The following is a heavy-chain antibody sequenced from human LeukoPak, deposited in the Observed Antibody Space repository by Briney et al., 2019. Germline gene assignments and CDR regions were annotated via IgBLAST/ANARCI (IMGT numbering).Heavy chain of an antibody. CDR3: ARRLSHYDGFDP. CDR2: TYYRSTRYN. V-gene: IGHV6-1*01. D-gene: IGHD3-3*01. Sequence: SQTLSLTCAISGDSVSSNSVTWNWIRQSPSRGLEWLGSTYYRSTRYNDYAVSVIGRVTVNPDTSMNQFSLHLNAVTPEYTAGYYCARRLSHYDGFDPWGQGILVTVSS. J-gene: IGHJ5*02. CDR1: GDSVSSNSVT.